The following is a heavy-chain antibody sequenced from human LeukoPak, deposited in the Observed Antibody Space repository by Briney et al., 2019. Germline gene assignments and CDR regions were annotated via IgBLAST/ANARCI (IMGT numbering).Heavy chain of an antibody. CDR2: IKSKTDGGTT. CDR1: GFTFSNAW. Sequence: XGSLRLSCAASGFTFSNAWMSWVRQAPGKGLEWVGRIKSKTDGGTTDYAAPVKGRFTISRDDSKNTLYLQMNSLKTEDTAVYYCTTEAEMATENAFDIWGQGTMVTVSS. D-gene: IGHD5-12*01. V-gene: IGHV3-15*01. J-gene: IGHJ3*02. CDR3: TTEAEMATENAFDI.